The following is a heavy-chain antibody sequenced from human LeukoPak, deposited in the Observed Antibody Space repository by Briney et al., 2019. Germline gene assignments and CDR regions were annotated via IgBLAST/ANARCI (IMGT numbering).Heavy chain of an antibody. CDR2: ISGSGGST. V-gene: IGHV3-23*01. J-gene: IGHJ4*02. CDR1: GFTFSSYA. D-gene: IGHD2-15*01. Sequence: PGRSLRLSCAASGFTFSSYAMSSVRPAPGKGLERVSAISGSGGSTYYADSVKGRFTISRDNSKNTLYLQMNSLRAEDTAVYYCAKGGIVVVVAATGRFDYWGQGTLVTVSS. CDR3: AKGGIVVVVAATGRFDY.